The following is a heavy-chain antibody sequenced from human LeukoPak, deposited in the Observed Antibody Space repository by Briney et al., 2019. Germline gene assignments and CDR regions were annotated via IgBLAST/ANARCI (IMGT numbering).Heavy chain of an antibody. CDR2: INHSGST. CDR3: ARLGRSSWYFVDY. CDR1: GGSFSGYY. J-gene: IGHJ4*02. V-gene: IGHV4-34*01. Sequence: SETLSLTCAVYGGSFSGYYWSWIRQPPGKGLEWIGEINHSGSTNYNPSLKSRVTISVDTSKNQFSLKLSSVTAADTAVYYCARLGRSSWYFVDYWGQGTLVTVSS. D-gene: IGHD6-13*01.